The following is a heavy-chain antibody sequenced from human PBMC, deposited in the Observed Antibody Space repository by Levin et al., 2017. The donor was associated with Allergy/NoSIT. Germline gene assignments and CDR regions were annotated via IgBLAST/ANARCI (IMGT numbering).Heavy chain of an antibody. CDR2: ITAYGGST. V-gene: IGHV3-23*01. Sequence: GGSLRLSCAASEFTFSSFAMSWVRQAPGEGLQWVSAITAYGGSTYYADSVKGRFTISRDNSKNTLYLQMSSLSAEDTAVYYCAKWSQTGTTQYYFDYWGQGTLVTVSS. D-gene: IGHD1-1*01. CDR1: EFTFSSFA. CDR3: AKWSQTGTTQYYFDY. J-gene: IGHJ4*02.